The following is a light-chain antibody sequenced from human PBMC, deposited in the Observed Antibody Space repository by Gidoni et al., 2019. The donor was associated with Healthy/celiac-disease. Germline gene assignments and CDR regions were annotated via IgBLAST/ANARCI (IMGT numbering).Light chain of an antibody. CDR3: QQYGSSPLT. Sequence: EIVLTQSPGTLSLSPVERATLSCRASQSVSSSYLAWYQQKPGQAPRLLIYGASSRATGIPDRFSGSGSGTDFTLTISRLEPEDFAVYYCQQYGSSPLTFGPGTKVDI. J-gene: IGKJ3*01. CDR1: QSVSSSY. V-gene: IGKV3-20*01. CDR2: GAS.